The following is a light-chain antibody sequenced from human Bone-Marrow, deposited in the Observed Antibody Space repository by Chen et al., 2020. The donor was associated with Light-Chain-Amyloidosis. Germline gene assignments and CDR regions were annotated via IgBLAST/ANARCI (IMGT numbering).Light chain of an antibody. Sequence: QSALTQPASVSGSPGQSIAISCTGTSSDVGSYNYVSWYQQHPGKAPKLMLYEVSNRPSGVSNRFSGSKSGNTASLTISGLQAEDEVDYYCSSYTSSSTSWVFGGGTKLTVL. CDR3: SSYTSSSTSWV. CDR2: EVS. V-gene: IGLV2-14*01. CDR1: SSDVGSYNY. J-gene: IGLJ3*02.